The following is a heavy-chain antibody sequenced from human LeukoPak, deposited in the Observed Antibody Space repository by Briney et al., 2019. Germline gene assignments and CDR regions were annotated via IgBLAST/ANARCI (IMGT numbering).Heavy chain of an antibody. D-gene: IGHD5-18*01. Sequence: GGSLRLSCAASGFTFSSYGMHWGRQAPGKRLEWVAFLRYDGSNKYYADSVKGRFTISRDNSKNTLFLQMNSLRAEDTAVYYCAKDSHRGYSYGQHYYFDYWGQGTLVTVSS. CDR2: LRYDGSNK. J-gene: IGHJ4*02. CDR3: AKDSHRGYSYGQHYYFDY. CDR1: GFTFSSYG. V-gene: IGHV3-30*02.